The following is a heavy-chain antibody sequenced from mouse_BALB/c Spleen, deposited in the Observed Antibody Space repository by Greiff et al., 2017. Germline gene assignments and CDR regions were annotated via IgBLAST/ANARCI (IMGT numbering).Heavy chain of an antibody. D-gene: IGHD2-2*01. CDR1: GYSITSDYA. J-gene: IGHJ4*01. CDR3: ARWFYYAMDY. CDR2: ISYSGST. V-gene: IGHV3-2*02. Sequence: EVQLQESGPGLVKPSQSLSLTCTVTGYSITSDYAWNWIRQFPGNKLEWMGYISYSGSTSYNPSLKSRISITRDTSKNQFFLQLNSVTTEDTATYYCARWFYYAMDYWGQGTSVTVSS.